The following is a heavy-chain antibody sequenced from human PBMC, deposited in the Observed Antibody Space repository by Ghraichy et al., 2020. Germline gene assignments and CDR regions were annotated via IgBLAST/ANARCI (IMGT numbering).Heavy chain of an antibody. D-gene: IGHD2-21*02. V-gene: IGHV3-23*01. CDR2: ISGSGDST. Sequence: GGSLRLSCAVSGFTFSNYAMSWVRQVPGKGLEWVSTISGSGDSTYYADSVKGRFTISRDNWRNMLFLQMINMRGDDTALYYCAKGCGATCYSDYTSWGQGTLVTVSS. CDR1: GFTFSNYA. J-gene: IGHJ5*02. CDR3: AKGCGATCYSDYTS.